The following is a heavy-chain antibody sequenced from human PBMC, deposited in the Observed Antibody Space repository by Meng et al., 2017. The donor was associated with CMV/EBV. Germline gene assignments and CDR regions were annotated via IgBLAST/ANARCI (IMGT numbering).Heavy chain of an antibody. J-gene: IGHJ1*01. CDR3: ARGVGAELDAEYFQH. D-gene: IGHD1-26*01. CDR1: GYTFTSYG. CDR2: ISTYNGNT. V-gene: IGHV1-18*01. Sequence: VPLGPSGAEVKTPWASVTVSCNASGYTFTSYGISWVRQAPGQGLGWMGWISTYNGNTHSAQKLQGRVTMTPDTSTSTAYMELGSLRSDDTAVYYCARGVGAELDAEYFQHWGQGTLVTVSS.